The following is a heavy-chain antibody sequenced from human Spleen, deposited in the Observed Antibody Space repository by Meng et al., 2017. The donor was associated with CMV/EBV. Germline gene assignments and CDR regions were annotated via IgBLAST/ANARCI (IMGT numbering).Heavy chain of an antibody. D-gene: IGHD6-6*01. CDR1: WFTVSSNY. CDR2: IYSGGST. Sequence: GESLKISCAASWFTVSSNYMSWVRPAPGKGLGWVSVIYSGGSTYYADSVKGRFTISRDNSKNTLYLQMNSLRAEDTAVYYCARGAYSSSLGPWGQGTLVTVSS. V-gene: IGHV3-53*01. CDR3: ARGAYSSSLGP. J-gene: IGHJ5*02.